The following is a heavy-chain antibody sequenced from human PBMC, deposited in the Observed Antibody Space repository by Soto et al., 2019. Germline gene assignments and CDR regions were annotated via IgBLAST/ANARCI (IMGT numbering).Heavy chain of an antibody. D-gene: IGHD2-2*02. CDR1: GYSFTDHY. Sequence: QVQLVQSGAEVKEPGASVKVSCKASGYSFTDHYMHWVRQAPGQGLEWMGWINPNSGGTKSAQQFQGRFTMTRDMSISTAYMELRRLIFDDTAVYYLARGKEIPDYWNFDLWGRGTLVTVSS. CDR3: ARGKEIPDYWNFDL. J-gene: IGHJ2*01. V-gene: IGHV1-2*02. CDR2: INPNSGGT.